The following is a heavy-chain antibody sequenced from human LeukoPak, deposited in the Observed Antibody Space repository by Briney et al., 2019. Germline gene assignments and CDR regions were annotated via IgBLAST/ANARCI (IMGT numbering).Heavy chain of an antibody. CDR3: ARRVVPAAFDY. J-gene: IGHJ4*02. CDR1: GFTFGSYW. Sequence: PGGSLRLSCAASGFTFGSYWMHWVRQAPGKGLVWVSHINRDGSITNYADSVKGRFTISRDNARNTLYLQMNSLRAEDSAVYYCARRVVPAAFDYWGQGTLVTVSS. V-gene: IGHV3-74*01. CDR2: INRDGSIT. D-gene: IGHD2-2*01.